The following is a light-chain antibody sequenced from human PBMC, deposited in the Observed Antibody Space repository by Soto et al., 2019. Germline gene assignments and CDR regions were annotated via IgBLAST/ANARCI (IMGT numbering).Light chain of an antibody. CDR3: QQYNNWPRT. CDR2: YAS. J-gene: IGKJ1*01. CDR1: QSVSSN. Sequence: EIVMTQSPATLSVSPGERATLSCRASQSVSSNLAWYQQKAGQAPRLLIYYASTRATGIPARFSGSGSGTDFTLTISSLRSEDFAVYYCQQYNNWPRTFGQGTKVEIK. V-gene: IGKV3-15*01.